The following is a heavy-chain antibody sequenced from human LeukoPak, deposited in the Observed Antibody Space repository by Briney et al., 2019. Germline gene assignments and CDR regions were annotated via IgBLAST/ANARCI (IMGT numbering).Heavy chain of an antibody. D-gene: IGHD4-17*01. J-gene: IGHJ5*02. Sequence: SETLSLTCTVSGGSISSGSYYRRWIRQPAGKGLEWIGRIYTSGSTNYNPSLKSRVTISVDTSKNQFSLKLRSVTAADTAVYYCARSPGQSLRSAWFDPWGQGTLVTVSS. CDR2: IYTSGST. V-gene: IGHV4-61*02. CDR3: ARSPGQSLRSAWFDP. CDR1: GGSISSGSYY.